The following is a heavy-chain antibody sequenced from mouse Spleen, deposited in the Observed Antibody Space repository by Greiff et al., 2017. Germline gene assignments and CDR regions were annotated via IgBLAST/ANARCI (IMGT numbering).Heavy chain of an antibody. Sequence: EVQRVESGGDLVKPGGSLKLSCAASGFTFSSYGMSWVRQTPDKRLEWVATISSGGSYTYYPDSVKGRFTISRDNAKNTLYLQMSSLKSEDTAMYYCARQYGSGYFDVWGTGTTVTVSS. J-gene: IGHJ1*03. CDR3: ARQYGSGYFDV. V-gene: IGHV5-6*01. D-gene: IGHD1-1*01. CDR1: GFTFSSYG. CDR2: ISSGGSYT.